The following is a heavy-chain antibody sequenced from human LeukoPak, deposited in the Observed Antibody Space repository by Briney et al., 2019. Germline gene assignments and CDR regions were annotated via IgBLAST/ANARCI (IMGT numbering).Heavy chain of an antibody. CDR2: VYNSGST. Sequence: SETLSLTCTVSGSSITTYYRTWVRQPPGRGLEWIGYVYNSGSTNSTPSLKSRLTISIDTSKTQVSLKLSSATAADTAVYYCAKVTEWNDFDYWGQGTLVTVSS. CDR1: GSSITTYY. CDR3: AKVTEWNDFDY. J-gene: IGHJ4*02. D-gene: IGHD1-1*01. V-gene: IGHV4-59*01.